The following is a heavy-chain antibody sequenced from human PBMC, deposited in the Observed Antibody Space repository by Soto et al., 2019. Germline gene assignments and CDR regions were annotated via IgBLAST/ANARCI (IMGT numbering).Heavy chain of an antibody. J-gene: IGHJ3*02. Sequence: EVQLLESGGGLVQPGGSLRLSCAASGFTFSTYSMTWARQAPGKGLEWVSTIRDSGHSTHYADSVRGRFAISRYNSNNTLFLQRNSLRAEDTSVYYCARVKAQILNSVCYGGDDIRGQGTMVTVSS. CDR3: ARVKAQILNSVCYGGDDI. V-gene: IGHV3-23*01. CDR1: GFTFSTYS. D-gene: IGHD6-19*01. CDR2: IRDSGHST.